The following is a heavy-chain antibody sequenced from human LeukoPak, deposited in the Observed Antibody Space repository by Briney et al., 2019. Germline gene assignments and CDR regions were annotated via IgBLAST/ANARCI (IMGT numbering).Heavy chain of an antibody. CDR2: IDISGGAT. V-gene: IGHV3-23*05. D-gene: IGHD5-18*01. Sequence: GGSLRLSCVASGFPFSSHAMCWVRQAPGKGLEWVSSIDISGGATWYADSVRGRFTISRDNSKNSLYLQMNSLTADDTAVYYCARGRLDGGYSYLDWFDPWGPGTLVTVSS. CDR1: GFPFSSHA. CDR3: ARGRLDGGYSYLDWFDP. J-gene: IGHJ5*02.